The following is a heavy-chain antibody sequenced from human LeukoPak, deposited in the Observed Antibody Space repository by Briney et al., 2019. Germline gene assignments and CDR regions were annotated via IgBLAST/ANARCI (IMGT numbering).Heavy chain of an antibody. V-gene: IGHV3-48*01. J-gene: IGHJ4*02. D-gene: IGHD4-17*01. Sequence: GGSLRLSCAASGFTFSSYTMTWVRQAPGKGLEWISYISSSSSTIYYADSVKGRFTISRDNAKNSLYLQMNSLRAEDTAVYYCARAYSTVTTYFDYWGQGTLVTVSS. CDR3: ARAYSTVTTYFDY. CDR2: ISSSSSTI. CDR1: GFTFSSYT.